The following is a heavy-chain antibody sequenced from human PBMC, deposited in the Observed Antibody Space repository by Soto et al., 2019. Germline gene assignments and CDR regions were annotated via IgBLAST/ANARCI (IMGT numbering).Heavy chain of an antibody. J-gene: IGHJ6*02. D-gene: IGHD2-8*01. V-gene: IGHV3-48*03. CDR3: ARPVLYYYYGMDV. CDR2: ISSSGSTI. CDR1: GFTFSSYE. Sequence: GSLRLSCAASGFTFSSYEMNWVRQAPGKGLEWVSYISSSGSTIYYADSVKGRFTISRDNAKNSLYLQMNSLRAEDTAVYYCARPVLYYYYGMDVWGQGTTVTVSS.